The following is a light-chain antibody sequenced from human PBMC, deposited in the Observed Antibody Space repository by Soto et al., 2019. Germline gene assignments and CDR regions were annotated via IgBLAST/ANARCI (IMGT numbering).Light chain of an antibody. V-gene: IGLV2-14*01. CDR1: SSDVGGYNS. CDR2: DVT. CDR3: SSFTSSITDV. Sequence: QSALTQPASVSGSPGQSITISCTGTSSDVGGYNSVSWYRQDPGKAPKLIIYDVTYRPSGVSNRFSGSKSGNTASLTSAGLQSEDDADYHCSSFTSSITDVFGTGTKVTVL. J-gene: IGLJ1*01.